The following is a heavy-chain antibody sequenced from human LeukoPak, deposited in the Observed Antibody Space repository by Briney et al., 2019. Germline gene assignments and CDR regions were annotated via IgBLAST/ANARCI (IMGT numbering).Heavy chain of an antibody. D-gene: IGHD1-14*01. CDR2: IYHSGST. V-gene: IGHV4-39*07. CDR1: GGSISSGTYY. CDR3: ARDRKYYYHMDV. J-gene: IGHJ6*03. Sequence: SETLSLTCTVSGGSISSGTYYWAWIRQPPGRGLEWIGTIYHSGSTYYNPSLKTRVTISVDTSKNQFSLNLTSLTAADTAVYYCARDRKYYYHMDVWGKGTTVTVSS.